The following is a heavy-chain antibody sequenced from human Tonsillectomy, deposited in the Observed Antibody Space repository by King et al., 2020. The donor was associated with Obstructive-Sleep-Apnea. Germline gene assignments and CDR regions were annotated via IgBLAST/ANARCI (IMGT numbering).Heavy chain of an antibody. CDR3: ARDLFYYNSGTSYDYTFDI. CDR2: ISGHNGDT. V-gene: IGHV1-18*01. CDR1: GYNFKTYG. D-gene: IGHD3-10*01. J-gene: IGHJ3*02. Sequence: HVQLVESGGEVKKPGASVRVSCKASGYNFKTYGLSWVRQAPGQGLEWMGWISGHNGDTNYAQRLRGGVVMPATTTTSTAYMELSSLTPDDTAGNYCARDLFYYNSGTSYDYTFDIWGQGPMVTGSS.